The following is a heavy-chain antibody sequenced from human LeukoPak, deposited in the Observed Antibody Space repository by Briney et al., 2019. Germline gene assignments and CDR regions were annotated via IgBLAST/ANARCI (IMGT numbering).Heavy chain of an antibody. V-gene: IGHV3-9*01. Sequence: PGRSLRLSCATSGFIFDHYAMHWVRQAPGKGLEWVSGISENGGSIGYAGSVKGRFTISRDNAKSSLNLQMNSLRAEDTALYYCAKDSGYDPAIDYWGQGILVTVSS. D-gene: IGHD5-12*01. CDR2: ISENGGSI. CDR3: AKDSGYDPAIDY. CDR1: GFIFDHYA. J-gene: IGHJ4*02.